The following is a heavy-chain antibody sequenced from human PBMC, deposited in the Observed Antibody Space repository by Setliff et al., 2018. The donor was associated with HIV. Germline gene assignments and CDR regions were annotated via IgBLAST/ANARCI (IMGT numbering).Heavy chain of an antibody. Sequence: GGSLRLSCEGSGFNFNNYAMHWVRQPPGKGLEWVASTGWSGSTAEYADAVRGRFTISRDNAKASLYLQMDSLRLEDTALYFCIKDGTVLGRNYFYLDAWGKGTMVTVSS. J-gene: IGHJ6*03. CDR2: TGWSGSTA. V-gene: IGHV3-9*01. D-gene: IGHD1-1*01. CDR3: IKDGTVLGRNYFYLDA. CDR1: GFNFNNYA.